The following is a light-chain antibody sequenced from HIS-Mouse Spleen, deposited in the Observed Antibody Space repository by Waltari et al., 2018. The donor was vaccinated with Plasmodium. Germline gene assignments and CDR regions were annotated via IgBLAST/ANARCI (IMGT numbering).Light chain of an antibody. CDR1: SSDVGSYNL. CDR2: EGS. J-gene: IGLJ2*01. V-gene: IGLV2-23*01. CDR3: CSYAGSSTHVV. Sequence: QSALTQPASVSGSPGQSITISCTGTSSDVGSYNLVSWYQQHPGKAPKPMIYEGSKRPSGVSNRCSGSKSGNTASLTISGLQAEDEADYYCCSYAGSSTHVVFGGGTKLTVL.